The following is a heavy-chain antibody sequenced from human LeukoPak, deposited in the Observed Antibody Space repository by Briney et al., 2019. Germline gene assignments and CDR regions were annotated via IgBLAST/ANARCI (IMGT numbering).Heavy chain of an antibody. CDR3: ARDAYGDYGFDY. CDR2: ISGSSSKI. J-gene: IGHJ4*02. CDR1: GFTFSSYT. V-gene: IGHV3-21*01. Sequence: KPGGCLRLSCAASGFTFSSYTMNWVRQPPGKGLEWVSSISGSSSKIYYADPVKGRFTISRDNAKDSLYLQMNSLRAGDTAVYYCARDAYGDYGFDYWGQGILVTVSS. D-gene: IGHD4-17*01.